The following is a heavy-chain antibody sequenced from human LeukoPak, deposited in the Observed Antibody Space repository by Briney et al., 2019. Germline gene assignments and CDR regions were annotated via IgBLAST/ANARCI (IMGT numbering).Heavy chain of an antibody. V-gene: IGHV1-18*01. CDR2: ISAYNGNT. D-gene: IGHD1-26*01. Sequence: GASVKVSCKASGYTFTSYGISWVRQAPGQGFEWMGWISAYNGNTNYAQKLQGRVTMTTDTSTSTAYMELRSLRSDDAAVYYCARDRAIVGATSPGDYWGQGTLVTVSS. J-gene: IGHJ4*02. CDR3: ARDRAIVGATSPGDY. CDR1: GYTFTSYG.